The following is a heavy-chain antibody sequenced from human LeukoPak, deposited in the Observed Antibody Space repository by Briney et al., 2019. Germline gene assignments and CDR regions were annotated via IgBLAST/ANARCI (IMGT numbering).Heavy chain of an antibody. V-gene: IGHV3-64D*09. CDR1: GFTFSSYA. CDR2: TSSNGGRT. D-gene: IGHD5-18*01. CDR3: VRSGPYSYGYYYYYGMDV. Sequence: GGSLRLSCSASGFTFSSYAMHWVRQAPGKGLEYVSGTSSNGGRTYYADSVKGRFTISRDNSKNTLYLQMSSLRAEDTAVYYCVRSGPYSYGYYYYYGMDVWGQGTTVTVSS. J-gene: IGHJ6*02.